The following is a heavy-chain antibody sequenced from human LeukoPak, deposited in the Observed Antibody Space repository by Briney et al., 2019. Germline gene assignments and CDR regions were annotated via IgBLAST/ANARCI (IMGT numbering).Heavy chain of an antibody. V-gene: IGHV3-23*01. D-gene: IGHD2-8*01. J-gene: IGHJ4*02. CDR2: ISGSGGST. CDR3: AKDPPGTNLPPHFDY. CDR1: GFTFSSYA. Sequence: GGSLRLSCAASGFTFSSYAMSWVRQAPEKGLEWVSAISGSGGSTYYADSVKGRFTISRDNSKNTLYLQMNSLRAEDTAVYYCAKDPPGTNLPPHFDYWGQGTLVTVSS.